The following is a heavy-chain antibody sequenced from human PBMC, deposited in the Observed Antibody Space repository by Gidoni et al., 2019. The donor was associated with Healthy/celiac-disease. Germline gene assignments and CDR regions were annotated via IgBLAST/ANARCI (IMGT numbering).Heavy chain of an antibody. Sequence: VQLVESGGGLVKPGGSLRLSCAASGFTFSRHSMNWVRQAPGKGLEWVSSIISSSSYIYYADSVKGRFTISRDNAKNSLYLQMNSLRAEDTAVYYCAREYSSSWYRLGWFDPWGQGTLVTVSS. D-gene: IGHD6-13*01. CDR3: AREYSSSWYRLGWFDP. CDR1: GFTFSRHS. V-gene: IGHV3-21*01. CDR2: IISSSSYI. J-gene: IGHJ5*02.